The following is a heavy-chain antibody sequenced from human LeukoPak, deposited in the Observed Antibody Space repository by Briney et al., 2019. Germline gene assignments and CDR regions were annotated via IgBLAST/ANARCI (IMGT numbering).Heavy chain of an antibody. V-gene: IGHV4-31*03. CDR2: IYYSGST. Sequence: SETLSLTCTVSGGSISSGGYYWSWIRQHPGKGLEWIGYIYYSGSTYYNPSLKSRVTISVDTSKNQFSLKLSSVTAADTAVYYCARRGYSYGFNWFDPWGQGTLVTVSS. CDR3: ARRGYSYGFNWFDP. D-gene: IGHD5-18*01. CDR1: GGSISSGGYY. J-gene: IGHJ5*02.